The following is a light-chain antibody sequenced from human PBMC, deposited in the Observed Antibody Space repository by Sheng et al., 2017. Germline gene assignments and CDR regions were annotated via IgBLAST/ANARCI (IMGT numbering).Light chain of an antibody. J-gene: IGKJ3*01. Sequence: IVMTQSPPTLSVSPGDGVTLSCRASQSVSSNLAWYQQKPGQAPRLLIYGASTRATGIPARFSGSASGTEFTLTISSLQSEDFATYYCQQSFSTPFTFGPGTKVDIK. V-gene: IGKV3-15*01. CDR2: GAS. CDR3: QQSFSTPFT. CDR1: QSVSSN.